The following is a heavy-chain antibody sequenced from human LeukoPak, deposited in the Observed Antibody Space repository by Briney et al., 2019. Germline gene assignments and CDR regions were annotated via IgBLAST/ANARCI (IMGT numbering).Heavy chain of an antibody. Sequence: PGGSLRLSCAASGLTFSSYSMNWARQAPGKGLELGSSISSSSSYIYYADSVKGGFTISRDNAKNSLYLKMNSLRGEDTAVYYCARDRRNPYYDFWSGYSHDAFDIWGQGTMVTVSS. D-gene: IGHD3-3*01. V-gene: IGHV3-21*01. J-gene: IGHJ3*02. CDR2: ISSSSSYI. CDR1: GLTFSSYS. CDR3: ARDRRNPYYDFWSGYSHDAFDI.